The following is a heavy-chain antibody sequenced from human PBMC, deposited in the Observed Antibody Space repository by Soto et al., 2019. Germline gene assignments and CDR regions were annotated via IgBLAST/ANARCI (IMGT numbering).Heavy chain of an antibody. D-gene: IGHD4-4*01. CDR1: GFTFSSYG. J-gene: IGHJ2*01. V-gene: IGHV3-33*01. CDR2: IWYDGSNK. Sequence: QVQLVESGGGVVQPGRSLRLSCAASGFTFSSYGMHWVRQAPGKGLEWVAVIWYDGSNKYYADSVKGRFTISRDNSKNTLYLQMTSLRAEDPAVYYCAGGSWGDYTGGTWGRGTLVTVSS. CDR3: AGGSWGDYTGGT.